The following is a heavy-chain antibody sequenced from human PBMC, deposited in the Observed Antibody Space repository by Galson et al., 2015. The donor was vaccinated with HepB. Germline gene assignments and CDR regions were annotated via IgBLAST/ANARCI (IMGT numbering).Heavy chain of an antibody. CDR3: ARVPQRLVYYMDV. J-gene: IGHJ6*03. D-gene: IGHD3-16*01. Sequence: SLRLSCAASGFTFSTYSMNWVRQAPGKGLEWISYISRSSSNRYYADSVNGRFTISRDDAKNSLYLQMNSLRDEGTAVYYCARVPQRLVYYMDVWGKGTTVTVPS. CDR2: ISRSSSNR. V-gene: IGHV3-48*02. CDR1: GFTFSTYS.